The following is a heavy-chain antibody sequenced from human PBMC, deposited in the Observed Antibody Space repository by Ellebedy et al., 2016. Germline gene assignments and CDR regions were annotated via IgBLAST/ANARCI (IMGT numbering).Heavy chain of an antibody. Sequence: ASVKVSCKTSGYTFTRYAIHWVRQAPGQRLEWMGWINGGNGKTKYSEKFQDRVTITGDTPASTAYMELSRLTSEDTAVYYCARGSAEGRAFDYWGQGNPGHRLL. V-gene: IGHV1-3*01. D-gene: IGHD3-10*01. J-gene: IGHJ4*02. CDR3: ARGSAEGRAFDY. CDR2: INGGNGKT. CDR1: GYTFTRYA.